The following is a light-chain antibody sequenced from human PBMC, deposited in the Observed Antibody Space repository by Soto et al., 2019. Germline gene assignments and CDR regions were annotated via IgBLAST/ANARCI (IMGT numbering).Light chain of an antibody. J-gene: IGKJ1*01. CDR2: EAS. V-gene: IGKV1-5*03. CDR1: QMIYTW. CDR3: QQYNTFWT. Sequence: DIQMTQSPPTLSASVGDRVTITCRASQMIYTWLAWYQQKPGKAPKLLIYEASSLDVGVPSRFSGSGSGTEFTLTISSLQPDDFATYYCQQYNTFWTFGQGTKV.